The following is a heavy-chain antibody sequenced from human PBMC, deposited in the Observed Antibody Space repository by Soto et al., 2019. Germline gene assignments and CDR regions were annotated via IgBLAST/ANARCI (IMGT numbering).Heavy chain of an antibody. CDR2: IYYSGST. J-gene: IGHJ5*02. CDR1: GGSISSYY. Sequence: PSETLSLTCTVSGGSISSYYWSWIRQPPGKGLEWIGYIYYSGSTNYNPSLKSRVTISVDTSKNQFSLKLSSVTAADTAVYYCARGLKEVVAATLWWFDPWGQGTLVTVSS. CDR3: ARGLKEVVAATLWWFDP. V-gene: IGHV4-59*01. D-gene: IGHD2-15*01.